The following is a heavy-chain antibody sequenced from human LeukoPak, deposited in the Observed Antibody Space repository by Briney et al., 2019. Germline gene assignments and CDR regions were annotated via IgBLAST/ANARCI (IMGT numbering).Heavy chain of an antibody. Sequence: ASVKVSRKASGYTFTSYEINWVRQATGQGLEWMGWMNPDTGNTGYAQKFQGRVTMTRNTSISTAYMELSSLRSEYTAVYYCARGRGGYADYYYYMDVWGKGTTVTVSS. V-gene: IGHV1-8*01. CDR3: ARGRGGYADYYYYMDV. CDR1: GYTFTSYE. CDR2: MNPDTGNT. D-gene: IGHD5-12*01. J-gene: IGHJ6*03.